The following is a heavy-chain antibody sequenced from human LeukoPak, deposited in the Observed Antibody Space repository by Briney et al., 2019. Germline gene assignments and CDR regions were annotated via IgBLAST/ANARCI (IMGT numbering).Heavy chain of an antibody. CDR3: AKTEWELPSAEFFQH. V-gene: IGHV3-74*01. CDR1: GFSFRTYW. D-gene: IGHD1-26*01. CDR2: INSDGSLT. Sequence: GGSLRLSCAASGFSFRTYWMHWVRQAPGKGPVWVSRINSDGSLTRNGDSVKGRFTISRDNSKNTLYLQMNSLRAEDTAVYYCAKTEWELPSAEFFQHWGQGTLVTVSS. J-gene: IGHJ1*01.